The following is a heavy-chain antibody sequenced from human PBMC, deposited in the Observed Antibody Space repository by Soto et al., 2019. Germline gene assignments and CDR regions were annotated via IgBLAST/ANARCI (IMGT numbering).Heavy chain of an antibody. J-gene: IGHJ6*03. CDR3: ARGGHGLGYTPEYYHMDV. D-gene: IGHD3-16*01. CDR2: INHSGST. V-gene: IGHV4-34*01. Sequence: DTLSLTCAFYCLSFLGYYSSWIRQPPGKGLEWIGEINHSGSTNYNPSLKSRVTISVDTSKNQFSLKLSSVTAADTAVYYCARGGHGLGYTPEYYHMDVWGKGATVT. CDR1: CLSFLGYY.